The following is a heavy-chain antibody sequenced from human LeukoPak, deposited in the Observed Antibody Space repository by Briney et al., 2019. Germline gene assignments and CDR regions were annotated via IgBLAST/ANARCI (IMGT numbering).Heavy chain of an antibody. V-gene: IGHV3-7*01. CDR2: IKQDGSEK. Sequence: GGSLRLSCAASGFTFSSYWMSWVRQAPGKGLEWVANIKQDGSEKYYVDSVKGRFTISRDNAKNSLYLQMNSLRAEDTAVYYCARGSVVITPYYFDCWGQGTLVTVSS. D-gene: IGHD3-22*01. CDR1: GFTFSSYW. J-gene: IGHJ4*02. CDR3: ARGSVVITPYYFDC.